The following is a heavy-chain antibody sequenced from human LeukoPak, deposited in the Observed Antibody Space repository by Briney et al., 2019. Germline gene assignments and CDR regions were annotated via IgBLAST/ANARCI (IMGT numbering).Heavy chain of an antibody. CDR2: ISAYNGNT. J-gene: IGHJ5*02. D-gene: IGHD2-2*01. CDR1: GYTLTSYG. CDR3: ARGGYCSSTSCYGRFDP. V-gene: IGHV1-18*04. Sequence: ASVKVSCKASGYTLTSYGISWVRQAPGQGLEWMGWISAYNGNTNYAQKLQGRVTMTTDTSTSTAYMELRSLRSDDTAVYYCARGGYCSSTSCYGRFDPWGQATLVTVSS.